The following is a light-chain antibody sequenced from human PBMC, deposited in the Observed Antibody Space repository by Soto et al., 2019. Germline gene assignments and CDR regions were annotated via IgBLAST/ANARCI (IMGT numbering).Light chain of an antibody. Sequence: DIQMTQSPSSLSASVGDRVTIACRASQDIYTFLNWYQQKPGKAPKLLIFGASSLQSGVPSRFSGSGSGTVFTLTISSLQPEDFATYYCEQSYITPPTTFGQGTRLEIK. V-gene: IGKV1-39*01. CDR3: EQSYITPPTT. CDR1: QDIYTF. J-gene: IGKJ5*01. CDR2: GAS.